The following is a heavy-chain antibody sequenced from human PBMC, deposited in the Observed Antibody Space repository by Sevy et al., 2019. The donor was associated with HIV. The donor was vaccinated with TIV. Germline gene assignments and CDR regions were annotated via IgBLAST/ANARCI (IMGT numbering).Heavy chain of an antibody. D-gene: IGHD1-1*01. V-gene: IGHV4-59*01. CDR2: IYYSGTT. J-gene: IGHJ6*02. Sequence: SDTLSLTCTVPDGSISSYYWSWIRQPPGKGLEWIGYIYYSGTTNYNPSLKSRVTISKDTSKNQFYLRLSSVTAADTAVYYCARGNQEYYYGMDVWGQGTTVTVSS. CDR1: DGSISSYY. CDR3: ARGNQEYYYGMDV.